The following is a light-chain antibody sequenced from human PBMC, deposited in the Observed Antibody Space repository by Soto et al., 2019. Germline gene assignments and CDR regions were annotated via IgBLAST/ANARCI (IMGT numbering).Light chain of an antibody. Sequence: DIQMTQSPSTLSASVGDRVTITCRASQSISGSLAWYQQKPGKAPRLLIYEASNLKSGVPSRFSGSGSGTEYTLTISSLQPDDFASYYCQQDNGYWTFGQGTKVEIK. V-gene: IGKV1-5*03. CDR3: QQDNGYWT. J-gene: IGKJ1*01. CDR1: QSISGS. CDR2: EAS.